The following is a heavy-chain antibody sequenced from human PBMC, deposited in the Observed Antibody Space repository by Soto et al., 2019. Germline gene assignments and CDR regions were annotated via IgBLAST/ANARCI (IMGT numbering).Heavy chain of an antibody. CDR3: AISHALSRDFDY. V-gene: IGHV4-34*01. J-gene: IGHJ4*02. CDR1: GGSFSDYY. CDR2: INHSGST. Sequence: QVQLQQWGAGLLKPSETLSLTCAVYGGSFSDYYWNWIRQPPGKGLEWIGEINHSGSTNYNPSLKIRVTIPVDTSNNQFSLKLSSVTAADTAVYYCAISHALSRDFDYWGQGTLVTVSS.